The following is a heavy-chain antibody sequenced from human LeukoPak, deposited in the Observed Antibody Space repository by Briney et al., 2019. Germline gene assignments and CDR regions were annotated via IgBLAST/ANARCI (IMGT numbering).Heavy chain of an antibody. D-gene: IGHD2-21*01. CDR3: TTGLAF. J-gene: IGHJ4*02. CDR2: INTKSDGGTN. V-gene: IGHV3-15*01. Sequence: GGSLRLSCAASGFTFTYAWMSWVRQAPGKGLEWVGRINTKSDGGTNDYAAPLKGRFTISRDDSKNTVFLQMNSLKSEDTAVYYCTTGLAFWGQGTLVTVSS. CDR1: GFTFTYAW.